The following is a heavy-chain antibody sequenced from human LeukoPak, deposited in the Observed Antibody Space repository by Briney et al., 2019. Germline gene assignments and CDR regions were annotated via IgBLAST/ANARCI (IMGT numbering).Heavy chain of an antibody. D-gene: IGHD4-17*01. J-gene: IGHJ4*02. CDR1: GYPFTTGYY. CDR2: IFHNGNT. Sequence: PSETLSLTCLVSGYPFTTGYYWGWIRQPPGKGLEWIGTIFHNGNTYYNPSLESRATISIDTSKKQFSLNLNSVTATDTAVYYCGRLHHDYGPNVDSWGQGTLVTVSS. V-gene: IGHV4-38-2*01. CDR3: GRLHHDYGPNVDS.